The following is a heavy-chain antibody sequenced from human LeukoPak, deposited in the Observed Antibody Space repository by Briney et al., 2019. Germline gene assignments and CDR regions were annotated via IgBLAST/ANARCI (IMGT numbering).Heavy chain of an antibody. CDR3: AREIGSSGWAGFFDY. Sequence: GGSLRLSCAASGFTFSNAWMSWVRQAPGKGLEWVAVISGDGSGKSDADSVKGRFTVSRDNSKNTLYLQMNSLRTEDTAVYYCAREIGSSGWAGFFDYWGQGTLVTVSS. CDR1: GFTFSNAW. V-gene: IGHV3-30-3*01. J-gene: IGHJ4*02. CDR2: ISGDGSGK. D-gene: IGHD6-19*01.